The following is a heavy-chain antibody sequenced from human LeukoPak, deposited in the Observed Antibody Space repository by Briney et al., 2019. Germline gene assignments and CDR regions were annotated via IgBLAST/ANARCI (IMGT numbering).Heavy chain of an antibody. D-gene: IGHD3-10*01. Sequence: PSETLSLTCIVSGYSISSGYYWGWIRQPPGKGLEWIGYIYYSGSTNYNPSLKSRVTISVDTSKNQFSLKLSSVTAADTAVYYCARGGYYGSGNDFRFDPWGQGTLVTVSS. V-gene: IGHV4-61*01. CDR1: GYSISSGYY. CDR2: IYYSGST. J-gene: IGHJ5*02. CDR3: ARGGYYGSGNDFRFDP.